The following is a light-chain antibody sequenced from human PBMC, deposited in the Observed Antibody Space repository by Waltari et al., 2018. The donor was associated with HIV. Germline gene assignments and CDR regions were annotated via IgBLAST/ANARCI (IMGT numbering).Light chain of an antibody. Sequence: QSVLTQPPSVSGAPGQTVTISCTGSSSNLGANYDVSWYQQLQGRAPKVLVYGNIYRPPVVPDRFSGSKSGTSASLAITGLQADDEGYYYCQSYDTRSSGFLVFGGGTKVTVL. CDR2: GNI. CDR1: SSNLGANYD. V-gene: IGLV1-40*01. J-gene: IGLJ3*02. CDR3: QSYDTRSSGFLV.